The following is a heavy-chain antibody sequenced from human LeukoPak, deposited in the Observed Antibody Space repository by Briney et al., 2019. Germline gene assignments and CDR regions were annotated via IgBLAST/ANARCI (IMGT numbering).Heavy chain of an antibody. J-gene: IGHJ4*02. CDR1: GYTFSSYA. Sequence: ASVKVSCKASGYTFSSYAITWVRQAPGQGLEGMAWISAYNGNFNYAQKVQARVTITTDTSTSTAYLELRSLRFDGTAVYYCAKDIYYGSGSYPGNWGQGTLVTVSS. CDR3: AKDIYYGSGSYPGN. D-gene: IGHD3-10*01. CDR2: ISAYNGNF. V-gene: IGHV1-18*01.